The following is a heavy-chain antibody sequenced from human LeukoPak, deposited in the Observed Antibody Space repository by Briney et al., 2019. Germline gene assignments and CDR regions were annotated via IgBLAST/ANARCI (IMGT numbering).Heavy chain of an antibody. CDR2: ISGSGGST. CDR3: ARGPLLLWFGELFSY. CDR1: GFTFSSYA. V-gene: IGHV3-23*01. Sequence: GGSLRLSCAASGFTFSSYAMSWVRQAPGKGLEWVSAISGSGGSTYYADSVKGRFTISRDNSKNTLYLQMNSLRAEDTAVYYCARGPLLLWFGELFSYWGQGTLVTVSS. J-gene: IGHJ4*02. D-gene: IGHD3-10*01.